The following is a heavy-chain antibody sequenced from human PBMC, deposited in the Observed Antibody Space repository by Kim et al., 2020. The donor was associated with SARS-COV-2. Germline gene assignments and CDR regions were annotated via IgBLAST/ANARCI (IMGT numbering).Heavy chain of an antibody. J-gene: IGHJ5*02. Sequence: GGSLRLSCAASGFTFDDYAMHWVRQAPGKGLEWVSGISWNSGSIGYADSVKGRFTISRDNAKNSLYLQMNSLRAEDTALYYCAKVPMVRGVTPSWGQGTL. CDR1: GFTFDDYA. CDR3: AKVPMVRGVTPS. V-gene: IGHV3-9*01. CDR2: ISWNSGSI. D-gene: IGHD3-10*01.